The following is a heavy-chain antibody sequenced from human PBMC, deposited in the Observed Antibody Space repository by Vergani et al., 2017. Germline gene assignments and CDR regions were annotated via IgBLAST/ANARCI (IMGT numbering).Heavy chain of an antibody. J-gene: IGHJ5*02. V-gene: IGHV1-18*01. D-gene: IGHD3-10*01. Sequence: QVPLVQSGAEVKKPGASVKVSCKASGYTFTSYGISWVRQAPGQGLEWMGWISAYNGNTNYAQKLQGRVTMTTDTSTSTAYMELRSLRSDDTPVYYCVTDVGSQGYSTFHPWGQRTLVTVSS. CDR2: ISAYNGNT. CDR3: VTDVGSQGYSTFHP. CDR1: GYTFTSYG.